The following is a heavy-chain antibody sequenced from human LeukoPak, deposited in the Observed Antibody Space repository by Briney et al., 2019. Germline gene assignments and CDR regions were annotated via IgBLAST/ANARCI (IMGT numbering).Heavy chain of an antibody. D-gene: IGHD3-16*01. CDR2: ISAYNGNT. CDR3: ARDRSGQSFGYYYYGMDV. V-gene: IGHV1-18*01. J-gene: IGHJ6*02. CDR1: GYTFTSYG. Sequence: GASVKVSCKASGYTFTSYGISWVRQAPGQGLEWMGWISAYNGNTNYAQKLQGRVTMTTDTSTSTAYMELRSLRSDDTAVYYCARDRSGQSFGYYYYGMDVWGQGTTVTVSS.